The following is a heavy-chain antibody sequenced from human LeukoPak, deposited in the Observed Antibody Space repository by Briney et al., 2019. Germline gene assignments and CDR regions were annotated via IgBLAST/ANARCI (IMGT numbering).Heavy chain of an antibody. V-gene: IGHV3-23*01. J-gene: IGHJ4*02. CDR1: GFTFRSYA. Sequence: GGSLRLPCAASGFTFRSYAMSWVRQAPGKGLEWVSSISGSGGSTYYADSVKGRFTISRDNSKNMLYLQMNSLRAEDTAVYYCAKSGDYGDYVVYFAYWGQGALVTVSS. D-gene: IGHD4-17*01. CDR2: ISGSGGST. CDR3: AKSGDYGDYVVYFAY.